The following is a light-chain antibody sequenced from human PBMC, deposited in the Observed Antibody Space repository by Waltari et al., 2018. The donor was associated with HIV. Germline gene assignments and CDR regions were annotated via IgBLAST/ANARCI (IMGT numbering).Light chain of an antibody. V-gene: IGKV4-1*01. J-gene: IGKJ2*02. CDR3: QQYFTTPWT. Sequence: DIVMSQSPDSLAVSLGERATINCKSSQSVLYNSNNKNYLAWYQQKPGQPPHLLIYWASTRESGVPGRFIGSGSGTDFTLTISSLQAEDVAVYYCQQYFTTPWTFGQGTKLEIK. CDR2: WAS. CDR1: QSVLYNSNNKNY.